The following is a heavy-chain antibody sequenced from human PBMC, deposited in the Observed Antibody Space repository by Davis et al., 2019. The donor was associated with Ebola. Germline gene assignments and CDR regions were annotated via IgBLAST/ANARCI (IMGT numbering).Heavy chain of an antibody. V-gene: IGHV1-3*01. CDR3: AREVGYSGYDSRDY. Sequence: ASVKVSCKASGHTFSSYAMHWVRQAPGQRLEWMGWINAGNGNTKYSQKFQGRVTITRDTSATTAYMELSSLRSEETAVYYCAREVGYSGYDSRDYWGQGTLVTVSS. CDR1: GHTFSSYA. CDR2: INAGNGNT. D-gene: IGHD5-12*01. J-gene: IGHJ4*02.